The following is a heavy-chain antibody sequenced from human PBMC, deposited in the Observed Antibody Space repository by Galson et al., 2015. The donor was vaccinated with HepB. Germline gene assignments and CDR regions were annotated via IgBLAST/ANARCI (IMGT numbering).Heavy chain of an antibody. Sequence: SLRLSCAVSGFSFRDYFMSWIRQTPGKGLEWVSYISTSGSVKYAENVKGRFTISRDNAGNSLHLQIRSLTVEDTGIYYCAREKSGNFYTFDSWGQGTLVTVSS. J-gene: IGHJ4*02. CDR3: AREKSGNFYTFDS. CDR1: GFSFRDYF. CDR2: ISTSGSV. D-gene: IGHD1-26*01. V-gene: IGHV3-11*01.